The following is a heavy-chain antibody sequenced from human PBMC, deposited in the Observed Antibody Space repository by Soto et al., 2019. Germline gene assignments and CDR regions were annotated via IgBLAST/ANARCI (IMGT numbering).Heavy chain of an antibody. CDR3: AKTTGDYPLYLYFYL. D-gene: IGHD4-17*01. J-gene: IGHJ2*01. Sequence: QEQLVESGGGVVQPGRSLRLTCAGSGFTFSSYGMHWVRQAPGKGLEWVAIISYDGSNKYYADSVKGRFTISRDNSKNTLYLQMNSLRAEDTAVYYCAKTTGDYPLYLYFYLWGRGTLVPVSS. V-gene: IGHV3-30*18. CDR1: GFTFSSYG. CDR2: ISYDGSNK.